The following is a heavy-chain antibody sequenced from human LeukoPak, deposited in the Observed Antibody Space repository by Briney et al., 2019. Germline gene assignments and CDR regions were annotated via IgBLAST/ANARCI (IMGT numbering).Heavy chain of an antibody. V-gene: IGHV4-34*01. D-gene: IGHD3-3*01. CDR3: ARGGLRFLEWLRSGFDP. Sequence: SETLPLTCAVYGGSFSGYYWSWIRQPPGKGLEWIGEINHSGSTNYNPSLKSRVTISVDTSKNQFSLKLSSVTAADTAVYYCARGGLRFLEWLRSGFDPWGQGTLVTVSS. J-gene: IGHJ5*02. CDR2: INHSGST. CDR1: GGSFSGYY.